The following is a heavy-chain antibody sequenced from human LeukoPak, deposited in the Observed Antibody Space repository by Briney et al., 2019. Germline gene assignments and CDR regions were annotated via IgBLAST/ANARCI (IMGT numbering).Heavy chain of an antibody. CDR2: FFSNGKT. CDR1: GDSYTSPY. CDR3: ARRLATYYYDSSGYPL. Sequence: SETLSLTCTVSGDSYTSPYWSWIRQPPGEGLEWVGSFFSNGKTYYNPSLNNRLIISGDTSKNQFSLTLMSVTAEDTAVYYCARRLATYYYDSSGYPLWGQGTLVTVSS. V-gene: IGHV4-59*11. J-gene: IGHJ4*02. D-gene: IGHD3-22*01.